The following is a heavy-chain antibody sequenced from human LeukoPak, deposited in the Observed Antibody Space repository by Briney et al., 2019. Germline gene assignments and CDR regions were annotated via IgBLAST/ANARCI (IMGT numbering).Heavy chain of an antibody. J-gene: IGHJ5*02. V-gene: IGHV4-59*01. CDR2: VHYSGDT. D-gene: IGHD5-12*01. CDR1: GGSISDYY. CDR3: VRDRWLDT. Sequence: SETLSLTCTVSGGSISDYYWSWIRQPPGKGLEWIAYVHYSGDTNSNPSLRSRVTMSVDMSRNQFSLKLSSVTAEDTAVYYCVRDRWLDTWGQGTLVTVSS.